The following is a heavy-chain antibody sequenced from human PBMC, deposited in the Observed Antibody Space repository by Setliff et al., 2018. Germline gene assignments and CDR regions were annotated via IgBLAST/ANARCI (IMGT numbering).Heavy chain of an antibody. CDR3: AKFGPLDLTGDWAFDN. V-gene: IGHV4-59*13. D-gene: IGHD7-27*01. CDR2: IYHNGNT. CDR1: GGSISPYF. J-gene: IGHJ4*02. Sequence: SETLSLTCTVSGGSISPYFWSWIRQPPGKGLEWIGYIYHNGNTNFNPSLKSRVNMSVDTSKNQFVLNLKAVTAADTAVYYCAKFGPLDLTGDWAFDNWGQGTLVTVSS.